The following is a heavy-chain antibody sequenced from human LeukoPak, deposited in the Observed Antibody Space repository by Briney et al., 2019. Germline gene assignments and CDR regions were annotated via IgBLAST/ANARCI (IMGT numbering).Heavy chain of an antibody. CDR2: VHRTRST. J-gene: IGHJ2*01. CDR3: GRNSVEGWYFGL. V-gene: IGHV4-34*01. D-gene: IGHD2-21*01. CDR1: GGSFSGYY. Sequence: SETLPLPCAVYGGSFSGYYWSWIRQPPGQGLEWIGEVHRTRSTNYTPSLTTRVTISVDTAKNQFSLKLSSGTAADTAVYCCGRNSVEGWYFGLWGRGTLVTVSS.